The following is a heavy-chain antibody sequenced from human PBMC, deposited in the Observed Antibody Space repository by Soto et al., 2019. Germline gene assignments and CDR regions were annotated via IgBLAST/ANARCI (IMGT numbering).Heavy chain of an antibody. CDR3: ARAGQQVAVFDY. CDR2: ISSDGSKT. V-gene: IGHV3-30-3*01. J-gene: IGHJ4*02. Sequence: QVHLVESGGGVVQAGRSLRLSCAXSGFXXSAYSMHWVRQAPGKGLEWVAVISSDGSKTYYAGSLKGRFTVSRDNSKNILYLQMNSLRAEDTAVYYCARAGQQVAVFDYWGQGTEVTVSS. D-gene: IGHD6-13*01. CDR1: GFXXSAYS.